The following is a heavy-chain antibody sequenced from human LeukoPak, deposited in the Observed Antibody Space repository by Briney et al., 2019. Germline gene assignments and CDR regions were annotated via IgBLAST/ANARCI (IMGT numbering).Heavy chain of an antibody. CDR2: MNPNSGNT. V-gene: IGHV1-8*01. CDR3: ARELYYYGSGSNEFDY. J-gene: IGHJ4*02. Sequence: ASVKVSCKASGYTFTSYDINWVRQATGQGLEWMGWMNPNSGNTGYAQKFQGRVTMTRNTSISTAYMGLSSLRSEDTAVYYCARELYYYGSGSNEFDYWGQGTLVTVSS. CDR1: GYTFTSYD. D-gene: IGHD3-10*01.